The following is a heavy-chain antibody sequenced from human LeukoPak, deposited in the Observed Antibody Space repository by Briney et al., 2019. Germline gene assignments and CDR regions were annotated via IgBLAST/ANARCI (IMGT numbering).Heavy chain of an antibody. J-gene: IGHJ4*02. V-gene: IGHV1-46*01. CDR2: INPSGGST. CDR3: ARGTANFWSGYSSHFDY. D-gene: IGHD3-3*01. Sequence: ASVKASCKASGYTFTSYYMHWVRQAPGQGLEWMGIINPSGGSTSYAQKFQGRVTMTRDTSTSTVYMEVSSLRSEDTAVYYCARGTANFWSGYSSHFDYWGQGTLVTVSS. CDR1: GYTFTSYY.